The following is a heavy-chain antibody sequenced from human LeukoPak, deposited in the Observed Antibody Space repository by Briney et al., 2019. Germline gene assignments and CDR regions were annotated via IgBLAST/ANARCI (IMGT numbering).Heavy chain of an antibody. D-gene: IGHD3-22*01. V-gene: IGHV1-2*02. CDR1: GYTFTGYY. J-gene: IGHJ5*02. CDR2: INPNSGGT. CDR3: ARGHVLRGYSFDP. Sequence: ASVKVSCKASGYTFTGYYMHWVRQAPGQGLEWMGWINPNSGGTNYAQKFQGRVTMTRDTSISTAYMELSRLRSDDTAVYYCARGHVLRGYSFDPWGQGTLVTVSS.